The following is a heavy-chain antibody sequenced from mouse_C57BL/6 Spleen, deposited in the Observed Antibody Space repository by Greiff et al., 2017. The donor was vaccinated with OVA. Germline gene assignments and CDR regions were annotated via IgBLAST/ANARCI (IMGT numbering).Heavy chain of an antibody. CDR1: GYTFTSYT. D-gene: IGHD2-4*01. CDR3: ARSGDYDLHYFDY. CDR2: INPSSGYT. V-gene: IGHV1-4*01. J-gene: IGHJ2*01. Sequence: VMLVESGAELARPGASVKMSCKASGYTFTSYTMHWVKQRPGQGLEWIGYINPSSGYTKYNQKFKDKATLTADKSSSTAYMQLSSLTSEDSAVYYCARSGDYDLHYFDYWGQGTTLTVSS.